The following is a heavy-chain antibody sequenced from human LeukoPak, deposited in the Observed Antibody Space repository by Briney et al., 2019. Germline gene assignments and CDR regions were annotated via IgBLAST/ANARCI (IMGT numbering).Heavy chain of an antibody. J-gene: IGHJ4*02. CDR3: SRGLRGRSGYYFDS. CDR1: GGSISSGDYY. CDR2: IYYGGST. Sequence: SETLSLTCTVSGGSISSGDYYWNWIRQAPGKGLEWIGYIYYGGSTYYNPSLKSRVTISLDTSKTQFSLRLSSVTAADTAVYYCSRGLRGRSGYYFDSWGQGTLVTVSS. V-gene: IGHV4-30-4*01.